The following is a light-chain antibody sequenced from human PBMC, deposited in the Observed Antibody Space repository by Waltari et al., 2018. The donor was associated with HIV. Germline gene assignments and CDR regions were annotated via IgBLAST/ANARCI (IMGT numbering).Light chain of an antibody. V-gene: IGLV1-51*02. Sequence: QSVLTQPPSVSAAPGQQVTIPCSGSSPNIGRNSVAWYQHLPGTAPKIVIYETNKRPSGIPDRFSGSKSGTSGTLDITGLQTGDEADYYCGAWDNSLGGVVFGGGTKLTVL. CDR1: SPNIGRNS. J-gene: IGLJ2*01. CDR2: ETN. CDR3: GAWDNSLGGVV.